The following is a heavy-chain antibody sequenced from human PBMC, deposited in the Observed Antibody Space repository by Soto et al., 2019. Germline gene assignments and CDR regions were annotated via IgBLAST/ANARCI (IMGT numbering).Heavy chain of an antibody. CDR1: GFTFSNYW. D-gene: IGHD2-21*01. J-gene: IGHJ4*02. V-gene: IGHV3-7*01. CDR3: ARETSADSF. Sequence: EVQLVESGGGLVQPGGSLRLSCAASGFTFSNYWMVWVRQAPENGPEWVATIKQDGSEKYYVDSVKGRFTISRDNTKNSLYLQMNSLRAEDTALYYCARETSADSFWGQGTLVTVSS. CDR2: IKQDGSEK.